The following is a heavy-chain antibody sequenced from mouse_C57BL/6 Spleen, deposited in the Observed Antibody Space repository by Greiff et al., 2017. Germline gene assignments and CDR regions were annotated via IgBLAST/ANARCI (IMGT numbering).Heavy chain of an antibody. V-gene: IGHV3-6*01. CDR1: GYSITSGYY. CDR2: ISYDGSN. Sequence: EVQVVESGPGLVKPSQSLSLTCSVTGYSITSGYYWNWIRQFPGNKLEWMGYISYDGSNNYNPSLKNRISITRDTSKNQFFLKLNSVTTEDTATYYCARRDYDGMDYWGQGTSVTVSS. CDR3: ARRDYDGMDY. J-gene: IGHJ4*01. D-gene: IGHD2-4*01.